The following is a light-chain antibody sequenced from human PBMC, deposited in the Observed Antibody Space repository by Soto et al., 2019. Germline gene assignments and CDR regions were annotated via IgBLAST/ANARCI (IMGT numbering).Light chain of an antibody. CDR1: QDISNY. Sequence: DIQMTQTPSSLSASVGDRVTITCQASQDISNYLNWYQQKPGKAPKLLIYDASNLETGVPSRFSGSGSGTDFTFTISSLQPEDIATYYCQKYDNLPLGFGPGTKVDIK. CDR3: QKYDNLPLG. J-gene: IGKJ3*01. CDR2: DAS. V-gene: IGKV1-33*01.